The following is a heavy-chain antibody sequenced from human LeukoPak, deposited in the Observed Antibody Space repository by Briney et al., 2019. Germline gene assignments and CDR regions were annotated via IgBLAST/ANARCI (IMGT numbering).Heavy chain of an antibody. Sequence: PSETLSLTCGVSGGSISSSNYYYWGWIRQPPGKGLEWIGNIYYSGSTYYNPSLKSRVTISVDTSKNQFSLNLSSVTAADTAVYYCARQVAGYAFDIWGQGTMVTVSS. CDR3: ARQVAGYAFDI. V-gene: IGHV4-39*01. CDR1: GGSISSSNYYY. D-gene: IGHD6-19*01. CDR2: IYYSGST. J-gene: IGHJ3*02.